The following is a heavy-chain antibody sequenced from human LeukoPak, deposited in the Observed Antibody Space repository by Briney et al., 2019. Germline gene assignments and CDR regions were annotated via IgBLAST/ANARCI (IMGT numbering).Heavy chain of an antibody. CDR2: ISGSGGST. Sequence: PGGSLRLSCAASGFTFSIYAMSWVRQAPGKGLEWVSAISGSGGSTYYADSVKGRFTISRDNSKNTLYLQMNSLRAEDRAVYYCAKAGGSSGWYRAFDIWGQGTMVTVSS. CDR1: GFTFSIYA. J-gene: IGHJ3*02. D-gene: IGHD6-19*01. V-gene: IGHV3-23*01. CDR3: AKAGGSSGWYRAFDI.